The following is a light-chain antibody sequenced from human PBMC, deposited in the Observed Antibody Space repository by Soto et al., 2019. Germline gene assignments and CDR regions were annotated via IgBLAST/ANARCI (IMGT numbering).Light chain of an antibody. CDR1: QSVSRSY. CDR3: KQYGSSGT. CDR2: GAS. Sequence: IAFTHAPLTLSLSPVDRATLSCRASQSVSRSYLGWYQQKPGQAPRILMYGASIRAAGVPDRFSGSVSGTEFTLTISRLEPEDFAVYYCKQYGSSGTFGQGTKVDIK. J-gene: IGKJ1*01. V-gene: IGKV3-20*01.